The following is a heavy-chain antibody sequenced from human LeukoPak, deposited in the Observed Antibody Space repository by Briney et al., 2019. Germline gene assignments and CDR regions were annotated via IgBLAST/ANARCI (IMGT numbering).Heavy chain of an antibody. CDR3: ATPTMRGPSYGYVRLLN. CDR2: MNPSSGDT. J-gene: IGHJ4*02. V-gene: IGHV1-8*01. D-gene: IGHD5-18*01. Sequence: GASVKVSCKASGYSFNTYDINWVRQTGGHGLEWMGWMNPSSGDTGYAQKFQGRVTFTGDTSTNTAYMELSSLTSEDTAVYYCATPTMRGPSYGYVRLLNWGQGSLVTVSS. CDR1: GYSFNTYD.